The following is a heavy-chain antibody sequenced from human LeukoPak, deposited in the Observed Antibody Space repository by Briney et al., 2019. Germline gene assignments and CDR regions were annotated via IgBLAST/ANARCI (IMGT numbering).Heavy chain of an antibody. CDR2: IYPGGGST. Sequence: ASVKVSCKTSGYTFTSYYIHWVRQAPGQGLEWMGIIYPGGGSTNYAQKFQGRLTMTRDMSTSTVYMELSSLRSEDTAFYYCVRDNDFDYWGQGTLVTVSS. D-gene: IGHD2-8*01. CDR3: VRDNDFDY. J-gene: IGHJ4*02. CDR1: GYTFTSYY. V-gene: IGHV1-46*01.